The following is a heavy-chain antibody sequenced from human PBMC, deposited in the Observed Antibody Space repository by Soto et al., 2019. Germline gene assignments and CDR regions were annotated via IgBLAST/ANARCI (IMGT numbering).Heavy chain of an antibody. CDR1: GSKFSSYP. Sequence: VSCKSSGSKFSSYPIRWVRQAPAQVLEWMGGIIPIFGTANYAQKFQGRVTITADESTSTAYMELSSLRSEDTAVYYCARDPSVGVIKYGMDVWGKGTTVTVYS. V-gene: IGHV1-69*01. D-gene: IGHD2-15*01. CDR2: IIPIFGTA. J-gene: IGHJ6*04. CDR3: ARDPSVGVIKYGMDV.